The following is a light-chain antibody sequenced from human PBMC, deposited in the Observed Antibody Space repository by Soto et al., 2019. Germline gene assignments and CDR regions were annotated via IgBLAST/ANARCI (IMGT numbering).Light chain of an antibody. J-gene: IGKJ3*01. V-gene: IGKV3-11*01. CDR3: QQRET. Sequence: TLSLSPGERATLSCRASQSVSSYLAWYQQKPGQAPRLLIYDASNRATGIPARFSGSGSGTDFTLTISSLEPEDFAVYYCQQRETFGPGTKADIK. CDR2: DAS. CDR1: QSVSSY.